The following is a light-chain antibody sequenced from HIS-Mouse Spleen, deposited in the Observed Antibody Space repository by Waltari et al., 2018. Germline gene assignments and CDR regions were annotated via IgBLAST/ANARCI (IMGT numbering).Light chain of an antibody. Sequence: SYELTQPPSVSVSPGQTARITCPGEALPKQYAYWYHQKPGQAPVLVIYKDSERPSGIPERFSGSSSGTTVTLTISGVQAEDEADYYCQSADSSGTYWVFGGGTKLTVL. J-gene: IGLJ3*02. V-gene: IGLV3-25*03. CDR3: QSADSSGTYWV. CDR1: ALPKQY. CDR2: KDS.